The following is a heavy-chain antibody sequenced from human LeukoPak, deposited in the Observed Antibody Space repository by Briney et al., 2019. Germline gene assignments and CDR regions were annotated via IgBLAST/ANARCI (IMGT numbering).Heavy chain of an antibody. V-gene: IGHV3-21*01. CDR1: GFTFSSYS. CDR3: AKDLTTVTTQGDY. CDR2: ISSSSSYI. Sequence: GGSLRLSCAASGFTFSSYSMNWVRQAPGKGLEWVSSISSSSSYIYYADSVRGRFTISRDNSKNTLYLQMNSLRTEDTAVYYCAKDLTTVTTQGDYWGQGTLVTVSS. D-gene: IGHD4-17*01. J-gene: IGHJ4*02.